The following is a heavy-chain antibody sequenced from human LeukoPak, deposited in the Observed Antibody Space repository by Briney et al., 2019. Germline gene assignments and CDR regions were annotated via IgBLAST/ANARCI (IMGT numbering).Heavy chain of an antibody. J-gene: IGHJ4*02. V-gene: IGHV4-59*08. CDR1: GGSISSYY. D-gene: IGHD5-24*01. CDR3: ARHLSQGRDGYNFAY. Sequence: SETLSLTCTVSGGSISSYYWSWIRQPPGKGLEWIGYIYYSGSTNYNPSLKSRVTISVDTSKNQFSLKLSSVTAADTAAYYCARHLSQGRDGYNFAYWGQGTLVTVSS. CDR2: IYYSGST.